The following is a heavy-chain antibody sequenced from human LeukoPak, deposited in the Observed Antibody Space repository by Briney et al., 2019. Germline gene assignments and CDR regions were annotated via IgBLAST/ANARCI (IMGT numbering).Heavy chain of an antibody. V-gene: IGHV3-48*04. J-gene: IGHJ4*02. CDR1: GFTFSSYW. Sequence: GGSLRLSCAASGFTFSSYWMSWVRQAPGKGLEWVSYISSSGSTIYYADSVKGRFTISRDNAKNSLYLQMNSLRAEDTAVYYCARGHRRGLPDYWGQGTLVTVSS. D-gene: IGHD1-26*01. CDR2: ISSSGSTI. CDR3: ARGHRRGLPDY.